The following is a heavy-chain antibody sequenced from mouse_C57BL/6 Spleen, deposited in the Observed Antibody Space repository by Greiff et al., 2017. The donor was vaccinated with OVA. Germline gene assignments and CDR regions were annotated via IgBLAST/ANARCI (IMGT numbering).Heavy chain of an antibody. D-gene: IGHD1-1*01. V-gene: IGHV1-55*01. CDR2: IYPGSGST. CDR3: ARGITTVVGY. J-gene: IGHJ2*01. Sequence: QVQLQQPGAELVKPGASVKMSCKASGYTFTSYWITWVKQRPGQGLEWIGDIYPGSGSTNYNQKFKGKATLTVDTSSSTAYMQLSSLTSEDSAVYYCARGITTVVGYWGQGTTLTVSS. CDR1: GYTFTSYW.